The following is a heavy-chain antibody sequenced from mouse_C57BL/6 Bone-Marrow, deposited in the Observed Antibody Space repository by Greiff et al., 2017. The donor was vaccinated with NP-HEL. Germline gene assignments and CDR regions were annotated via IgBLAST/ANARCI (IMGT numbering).Heavy chain of an antibody. D-gene: IGHD1-1*01. CDR1: GFNIKDDY. Sequence: EVQLQQSGAELVRPGASVKLSCTASGFNIKDDYMHWVKQRPEQGLEWIGWIDPENGDTEYASKFQGKATITADTSSNTAYLQLSSLTSEDTAVYYCTPFLLRFFAYWGQGTLVTVSA. J-gene: IGHJ3*01. CDR3: TPFLLRFFAY. V-gene: IGHV14-4*01. CDR2: IDPENGDT.